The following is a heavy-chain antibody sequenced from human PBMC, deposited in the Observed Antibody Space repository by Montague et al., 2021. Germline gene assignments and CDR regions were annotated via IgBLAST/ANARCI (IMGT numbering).Heavy chain of an antibody. J-gene: IGHJ6*02. CDR2: IYTSGST. CDR3: ARHVIGNYGMDV. V-gene: IGHV4-39*01. D-gene: IGHD3-16*02. Sequence: SETLSLTCTVSGGSISSSSYYWGWIRQPPGKGLEWIGSIYTSGSTYYSPSLKSRVTISVDTSKNQFSLKLSSVTAADTAVYYCARHVIGNYGMDVWGQGTTVTVSS. CDR1: GGSISSSSYY.